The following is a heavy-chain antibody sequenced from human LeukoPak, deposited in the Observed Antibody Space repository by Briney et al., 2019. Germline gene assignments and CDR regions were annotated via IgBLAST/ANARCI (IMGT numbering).Heavy chain of an antibody. CDR2: IGTAGYT. CDR1: GFTFSSYD. J-gene: IGHJ3*02. CDR3: ARGGLDAFDI. V-gene: IGHV3-13*01. Sequence: GGSLRLSCAASGFTFSSYDMHWVRQATGKGLEWVSAIGTAGYTYYPGSVKGRFTISRENAKNSLYLQMNSLRAGDTAVYYCARGGLDAFDIWGQGTMVTVSS.